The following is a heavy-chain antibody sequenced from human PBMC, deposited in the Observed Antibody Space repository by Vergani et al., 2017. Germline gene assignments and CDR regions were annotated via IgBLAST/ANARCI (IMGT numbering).Heavy chain of an antibody. CDR3: ARGRFLEWLSYGMDV. D-gene: IGHD3-3*01. V-gene: IGHV1-69*04. CDR2: IIPILGIA. Sequence: QVQLVQSGAEVKKPGSSVKVSCKASGGTFSSYAISWVRQAPGQGLEWMGRIIPILGIANYAQKFQGRVTITADKSTSTAYMELSSLRSEDTAVYYCARGRFLEWLSYGMDVWGQGTTVTVSS. CDR1: GGTFSSYA. J-gene: IGHJ6*02.